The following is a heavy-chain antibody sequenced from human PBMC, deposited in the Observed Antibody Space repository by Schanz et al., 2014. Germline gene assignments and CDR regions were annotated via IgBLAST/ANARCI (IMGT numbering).Heavy chain of an antibody. Sequence: QVQLVQSGTQVKKPGASVMVSCKASGYTLSAYSLHWVRQAPGQGLEWMGIVNPSVRGTHFAREFQGRVTVTSDTSTSTVYMELSGLRSEDTAVYYCAGAFDSSGYYFDYWGQGTLDTVSS. V-gene: IGHV1-46*03. D-gene: IGHD3-22*01. CDR1: GYTLSAYS. CDR2: VNPSVRGT. CDR3: AGAFDSSGYYFDY. J-gene: IGHJ4*02.